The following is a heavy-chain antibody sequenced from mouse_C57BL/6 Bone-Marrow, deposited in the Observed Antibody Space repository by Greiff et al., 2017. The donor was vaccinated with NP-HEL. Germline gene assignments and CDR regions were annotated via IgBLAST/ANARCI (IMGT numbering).Heavy chain of an antibody. J-gene: IGHJ3*01. D-gene: IGHD2-3*01. CDR1: GFNIKDDY. Sequence: VQLQQSGAELVRPGASVKLSCTASGFNIKDDYMHWVKQSPEQGLEWIGWIDPENGDTEYASKFQGKATITADTSSNTAYLQISSLTSEDTAVYYCTRWLLVAYWGQGTLVTVSA. V-gene: IGHV14-4*01. CDR3: TRWLLVAY. CDR2: IDPENGDT.